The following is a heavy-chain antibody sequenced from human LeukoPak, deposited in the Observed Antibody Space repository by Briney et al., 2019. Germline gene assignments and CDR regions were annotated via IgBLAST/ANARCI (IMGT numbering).Heavy chain of an antibody. Sequence: KPSDTLSPPCPVPGGSLSSYYWTWIRQPPGRGLEWIGCIDYSRSNNFNTSLKSRVTLSVDSYNNQYSLNLTSVAAADTAVYYCARDGRLGGIDFWGQGALVTVSS. D-gene: IGHD1-26*01. V-gene: IGHV4-59*01. CDR1: GGSLSSYY. CDR2: IDYSRSN. J-gene: IGHJ4*02. CDR3: ARDGRLGGIDF.